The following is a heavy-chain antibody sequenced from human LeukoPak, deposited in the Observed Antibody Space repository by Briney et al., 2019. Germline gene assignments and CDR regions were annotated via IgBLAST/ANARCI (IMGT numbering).Heavy chain of an antibody. D-gene: IGHD5-18*01. J-gene: IGHJ6*02. V-gene: IGHV4-4*07. CDR2: IYTSGST. CDR1: GDPLSRQH. CDR3: ARGSVDTAVGGDV. Sequence: PSETLTLPCTVSGDPLSRQHWRWLRQPAGKGLEWIGRIYTSGSTNYNPSLKSRVTMSVDTSKSQFSLKLSSVTAADTAVYYCARGSVDTAVGGDVWGQGTTVTVSS.